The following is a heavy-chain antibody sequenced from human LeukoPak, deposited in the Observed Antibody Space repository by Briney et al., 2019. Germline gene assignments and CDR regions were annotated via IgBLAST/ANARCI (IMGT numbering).Heavy chain of an antibody. CDR2: INAGNGNT. CDR3: AREYSSGWYQFDY. J-gene: IGHJ4*02. Sequence: GASVKVSCKASGYTFTSYAMHWVRQAPGQRLEWMGWINAGNGNTKYSQEFQGRVTITRDTSASTAYMELSSLRSEDMAVYYCAREYSSGWYQFDYWGQGTLVTVSS. D-gene: IGHD6-19*01. CDR1: GYTFTSYA. V-gene: IGHV1-3*03.